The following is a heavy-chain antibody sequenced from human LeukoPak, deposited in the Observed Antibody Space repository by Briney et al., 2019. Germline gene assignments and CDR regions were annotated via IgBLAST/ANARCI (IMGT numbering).Heavy chain of an antibody. V-gene: IGHV3-30-3*01. J-gene: IGHJ6*03. Sequence: SGGSLRLSCAASGFTFTSYAMHWVRQAPGKGLEWVAVISHDGTNKYYADSVKGRFTISRDNSKNTLYLQMNSLRAEDTAVYYCAKTEGYCSSTSCYRYYYYYMDVWGKGTTVTVSS. D-gene: IGHD2-2*02. CDR2: ISHDGTNK. CDR1: GFTFTSYA. CDR3: AKTEGYCSSTSCYRYYYYYMDV.